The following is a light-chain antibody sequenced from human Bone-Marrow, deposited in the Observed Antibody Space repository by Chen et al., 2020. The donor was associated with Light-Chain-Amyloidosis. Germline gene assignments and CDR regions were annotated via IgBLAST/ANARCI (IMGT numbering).Light chain of an antibody. Sequence: SYVLTQPSSVSVAPGQTATIACGGNNIGSTSVHWYQQTPGQAPLLVVYDDSDRPSGIPERLSGSNSGNTAPLSISRVEAGDEADYSCQVWDRSSDRPVFGGGTTLTVL. CDR1: NIGSTS. J-gene: IGLJ3*02. CDR3: QVWDRSSDRPV. CDR2: DDS. V-gene: IGLV3-21*02.